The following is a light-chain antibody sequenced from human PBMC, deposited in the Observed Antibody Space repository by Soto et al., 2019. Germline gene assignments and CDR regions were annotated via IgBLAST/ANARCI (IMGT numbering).Light chain of an antibody. CDR3: QQYRA. Sequence: DLQMTQSPSTLSASVGDRVTITCRASQSISSWLAWYQQKPGKAPKLLIYDASSVESGVPSRFSGSGSGTEFTLTISSLQPDDFATYYCQQYRAFGQGTKVDIK. CDR1: QSISSW. CDR2: DAS. J-gene: IGKJ1*01. V-gene: IGKV1-5*01.